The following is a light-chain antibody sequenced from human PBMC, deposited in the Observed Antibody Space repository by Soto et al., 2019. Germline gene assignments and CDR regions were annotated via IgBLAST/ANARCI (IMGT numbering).Light chain of an antibody. CDR3: QQYGGSPRT. CDR1: QSVSSN. J-gene: IGKJ1*01. V-gene: IGKV3-15*01. CDR2: GAS. Sequence: EIVMTQSPATLSVSPGERATLSCRASQSVSSNLAWYQQKPGQAPRLLIYGASTRATGIPATFSGSGSGTEFTLTISSLQSEDFAVYYCQQYGGSPRTFGQGTKVDIK.